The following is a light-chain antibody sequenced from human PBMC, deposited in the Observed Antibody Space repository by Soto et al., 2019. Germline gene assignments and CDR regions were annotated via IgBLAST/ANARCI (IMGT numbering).Light chain of an antibody. CDR3: QQSADSWT. Sequence: EILLTQSLGTLSLSAGERATLSCRASQSLSNNYLAWYQQRPGQAPRLLIYGASTRATGIPDRFSGSGSGTDFTLTISRLEPEDFAMYYCQQSADSWTFGQGTQVEVK. J-gene: IGKJ1*01. CDR2: GAS. V-gene: IGKV3-20*01. CDR1: QSLSNNY.